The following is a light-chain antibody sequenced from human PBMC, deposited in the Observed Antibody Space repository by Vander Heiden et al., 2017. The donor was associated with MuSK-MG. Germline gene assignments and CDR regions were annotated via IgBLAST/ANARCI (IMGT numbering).Light chain of an antibody. J-gene: IGKJ3*01. CDR3: QQYYSPPFT. CDR2: WAS. CDR1: QSVLYTSNNKNY. Sequence: DIVMTQSPDPLGVSLGERATLTCKPSQSVLYTSNNKNYLAWYQQKPGQPPKLLIYWASTRQSGVPERFSGSGSGTDFTLTINSLQAEDLAVYSCQQYYSPPFTFGPGTTVEIK. V-gene: IGKV4-1*01.